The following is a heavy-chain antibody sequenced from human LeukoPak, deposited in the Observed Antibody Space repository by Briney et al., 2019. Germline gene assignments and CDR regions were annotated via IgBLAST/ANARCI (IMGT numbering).Heavy chain of an antibody. J-gene: IGHJ3*02. V-gene: IGHV3-48*02. CDR2: ISSSYSTI. CDR3: ARDDAYAFDI. CDR1: GFTFRSYS. Sequence: GGSLRLSCAASGFTFRSYSMSWVRQAPGKGLEWVSFISSSYSTISYADSVKGRFTISKDNAENSLCLQMNSLRDEDTAVYYCARDDAYAFDIWGQGTMVTVSS.